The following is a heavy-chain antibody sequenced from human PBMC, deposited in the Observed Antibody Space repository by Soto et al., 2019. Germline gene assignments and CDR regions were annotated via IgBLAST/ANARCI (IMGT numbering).Heavy chain of an antibody. D-gene: IGHD2-8*01. J-gene: IGHJ6*02. Sequence: GASVKVSCKASGYSFTDYHIHWVRQAPGQGLEWLGRINPKSGGTSTAQKFQGWVTMTTDTSISTASMELTRLTSDDTAIYYCARGDSTDCSNGGYSFFYNHDMDVWGQGTTVTVSS. CDR2: INPKSGGT. V-gene: IGHV1-2*04. CDR3: ARGDSTDCSNGGYSFFYNHDMDV. CDR1: GYSFTDYH.